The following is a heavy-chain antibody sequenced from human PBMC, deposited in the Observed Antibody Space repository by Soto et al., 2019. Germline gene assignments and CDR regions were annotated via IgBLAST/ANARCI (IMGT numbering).Heavy chain of an antibody. J-gene: IGHJ6*03. V-gene: IGHV3-11*01. Sequence: GGSLRLSCAASGFTFSDYYLSWIRQAPGKGLEWVSYISSSGSTIYYADSVKGRFTISRDNAKNSLYLQMNSLRAEDTAVYYCARGDTYYYYYMDVWGKGTTVTVSS. D-gene: IGHD5-18*01. CDR2: ISSSGSTI. CDR1: GFTFSDYY. CDR3: ARGDTYYYYYMDV.